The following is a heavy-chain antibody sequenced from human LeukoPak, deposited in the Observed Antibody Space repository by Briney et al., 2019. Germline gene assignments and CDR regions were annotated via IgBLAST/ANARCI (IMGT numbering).Heavy chain of an antibody. CDR1: GGSFSGYY. CDR3: ARGGWELQGYFDY. CDR2: INHSGST. D-gene: IGHD1-26*01. Sequence: SETLSLTCAVYGGSFSGYYWSWIRQPPGKELEWIGEINHSGSTNYNPSLKSRVTISVDTSKNQFPLKLSSVTAADTAVYYCARGGWELQGYFDYWGQGTLVTVSS. J-gene: IGHJ4*02. V-gene: IGHV4-34*01.